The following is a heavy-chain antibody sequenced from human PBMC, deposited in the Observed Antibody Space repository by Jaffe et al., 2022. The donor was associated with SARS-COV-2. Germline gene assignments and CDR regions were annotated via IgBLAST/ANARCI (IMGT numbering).Heavy chain of an antibody. CDR2: IYWDDDK. CDR1: GFSLSTSGVG. D-gene: IGHD3-9*01. J-gene: IGHJ5*02. V-gene: IGHV2-5*02. CDR3: AHNYRGPYDILTGYYGFDP. Sequence: QITLKESGPTLVKPTQTLTLTCTFSGFSLSTSGVGVGWIRQPPGKALEWLALIYWDDDKRYSPSLKSRLTITKDTSKNQVVLTMTNMDPVDTATYYCAHNYRGPYDILTGYYGFDPWGQGTLVTVSS.